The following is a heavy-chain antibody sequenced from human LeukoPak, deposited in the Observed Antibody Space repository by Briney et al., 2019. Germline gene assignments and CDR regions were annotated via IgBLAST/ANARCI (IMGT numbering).Heavy chain of an antibody. J-gene: IGHJ4*02. Sequence: ASVKVSCKASGGTFSSYAISWVRQAPGQGLEWMGGIIPIFGTANYAQKFQGRVTITRDTSASTAYMELSSLRSEDTAVYYCARDYYDNSGYSRVFGYWGQGTLVTVSS. V-gene: IGHV1-69*05. CDR2: IIPIFGTA. CDR3: ARDYYDNSGYSRVFGY. D-gene: IGHD3-22*01. CDR1: GGTFSSYA.